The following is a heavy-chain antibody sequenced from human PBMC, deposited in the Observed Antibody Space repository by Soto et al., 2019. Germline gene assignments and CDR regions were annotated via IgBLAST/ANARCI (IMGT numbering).Heavy chain of an antibody. CDR1: GFTFSSYA. Sequence: GGSLRLSCAASGFTFSSYAMSWVRQAPGKGPEWVSAISGSGGSTYYADSVKGRFTISRDNSKNTLYLQMNSLRAEDTAVYYCAKDLRSRYDAFDIWGQGTMVTVSS. CDR3: AKDLRSRYDAFDI. V-gene: IGHV3-23*01. CDR2: ISGSGGST. J-gene: IGHJ3*02.